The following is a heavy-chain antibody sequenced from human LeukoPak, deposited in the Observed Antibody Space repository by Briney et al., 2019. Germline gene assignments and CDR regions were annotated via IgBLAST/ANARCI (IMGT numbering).Heavy chain of an antibody. V-gene: IGHV3-7*01. CDR3: AREIGGGLGPGY. J-gene: IGHJ4*02. CDR2: IKSDGSEE. CDR1: GFIFSSYW. D-gene: IGHD2-15*01. Sequence: PGGSLRLSCATSGFIFSSYWMCWVRQASGKGLEWVANIKSDGSEEYYGDSVKGRFTISRDNAKNSLYLQMNSLRVEDTAVYYCAREIGGGLGPGYWGQGTLVTVSS.